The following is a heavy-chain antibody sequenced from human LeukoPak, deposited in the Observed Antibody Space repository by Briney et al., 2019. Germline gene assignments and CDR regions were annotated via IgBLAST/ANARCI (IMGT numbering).Heavy chain of an antibody. CDR2: INPSGGST. Sequence: ASVKVSCKASGYTFTSYYMHWVQQAPGQGLEWMGIINPSGGSTSYAQKFQGRVTMTRDTSTSTVYMELSSLRSEDTAVYYCARGYCSSTSCYTPVYWGQGTLVTVSS. V-gene: IGHV1-46*03. CDR1: GYTFTSYY. J-gene: IGHJ4*02. CDR3: ARGYCSSTSCYTPVY. D-gene: IGHD2-2*02.